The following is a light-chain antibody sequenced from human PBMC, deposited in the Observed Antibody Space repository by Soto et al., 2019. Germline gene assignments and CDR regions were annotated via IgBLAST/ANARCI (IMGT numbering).Light chain of an antibody. CDR2: DAS. Sequence: EVVLTQSPATLSVSPGERATLSCRASQTVSRSLAWYQQKPGQAPRLLIYDASNRATGIPARFSGSGSGTDFTLTISSLEPEDFALYYCQQRSNWPRITFGQGTRLEIK. J-gene: IGKJ5*01. CDR1: QTVSRS. CDR3: QQRSNWPRIT. V-gene: IGKV3-11*01.